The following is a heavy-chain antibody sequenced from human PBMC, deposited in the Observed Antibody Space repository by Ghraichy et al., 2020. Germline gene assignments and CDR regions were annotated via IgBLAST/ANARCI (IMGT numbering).Heavy chain of an antibody. D-gene: IGHD4-17*01. V-gene: IGHV3-23*01. CDR2: ISGSGGST. CDR3: AKDDGDFDWYFDL. Sequence: GGSLRLSCAASGFTFSSYAMSWVRQAPGKRLEWVSAISGSGGSTYYADSVKGRFTISRDNSKNTLYPQMNSLRAEDTAVYYCAKDDGDFDWYFDLWGRGTLVTVSS. CDR1: GFTFSSYA. J-gene: IGHJ2*01.